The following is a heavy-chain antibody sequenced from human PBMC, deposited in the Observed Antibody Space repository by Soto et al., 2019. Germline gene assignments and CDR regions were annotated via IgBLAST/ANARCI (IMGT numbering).Heavy chain of an antibody. Sequence: SETLSLTCAVYGGSFSGYYWSWIRQPPGKGLEWIGEINHSGRTNENPSLKSRVTISVDTSKNQFSLKLRSVTAADTAVYYCARGITMKLAVQGNAPDNYYFDSWGQGSLVTVSS. CDR2: INHSGRT. V-gene: IGHV4-34*01. J-gene: IGHJ4*02. D-gene: IGHD3-22*01. CDR1: GGSFSGYY. CDR3: ARGITMKLAVQGNAPDNYYFDS.